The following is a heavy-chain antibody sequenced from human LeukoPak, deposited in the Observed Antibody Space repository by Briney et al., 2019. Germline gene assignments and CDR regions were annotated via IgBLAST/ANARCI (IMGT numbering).Heavy chain of an antibody. CDR1: GGSVISASYY. V-gene: IGHV4-61*02. CDR3: ARAIVGANDY. Sequence: SETLSLTCSVSGGSVISASYYWNWIRQPAGKGLEWIGRFYTSENTNYNPSLKSRVTISIDTSKNQFSLKLNSVTAADTAVYYCARAIVGANDYWGQGTLVTVSS. CDR2: FYTSENT. J-gene: IGHJ4*02. D-gene: IGHD1-26*01.